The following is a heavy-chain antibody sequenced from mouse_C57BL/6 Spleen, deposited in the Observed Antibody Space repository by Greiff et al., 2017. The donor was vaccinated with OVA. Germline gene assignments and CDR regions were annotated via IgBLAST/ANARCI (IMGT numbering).Heavy chain of an antibody. Sequence: VKLMESGAELVRPGTSVKVSCKASGYAFTNYLIEWVKQRPGQGLEWIGVINPGSGGTNYNEKFKGKATLTADKSSSTAYMQLSSLTSEDSAVYFCARYGDYGSSYGYFDVWGTGTTVTVSS. J-gene: IGHJ1*03. CDR3: ARYGDYGSSYGYFDV. V-gene: IGHV1-54*01. CDR2: INPGSGGT. CDR1: GYAFTNYL. D-gene: IGHD1-1*01.